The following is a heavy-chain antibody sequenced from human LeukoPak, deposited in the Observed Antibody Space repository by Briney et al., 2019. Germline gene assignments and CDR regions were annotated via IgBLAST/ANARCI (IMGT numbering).Heavy chain of an antibody. Sequence: GESLKISCKGSGYSFTSYCIGWVRQMPGKGLEWMGIIYPGDSDTRYSPSFQGQVTISADKSISTAYLQWSSLKASDTAMYYCAIGYCSGGSCRSEDYYYGMDVWGQGTTVTVSS. J-gene: IGHJ6*02. V-gene: IGHV5-51*01. CDR3: AIGYCSGGSCRSEDYYYGMDV. D-gene: IGHD2-15*01. CDR1: GYSFTSYC. CDR2: IYPGDSDT.